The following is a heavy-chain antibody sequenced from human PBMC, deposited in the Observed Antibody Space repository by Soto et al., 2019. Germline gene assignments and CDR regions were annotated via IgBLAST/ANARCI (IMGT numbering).Heavy chain of an antibody. V-gene: IGHV3-74*01. CDR2: INSDGSST. CDR1: GFTFSSYW. D-gene: IGHD6-6*01. Sequence: GVSLRLSCAASGFTFSSYWMHWVRQAPGKGLVWVSRINSDGSSTSYADSVKGRFTISRDNAKNTLYLQMNSLRAEDTAVYYCARGRIAARNFDYWGQGTLVTVSS. J-gene: IGHJ4*02. CDR3: ARGRIAARNFDY.